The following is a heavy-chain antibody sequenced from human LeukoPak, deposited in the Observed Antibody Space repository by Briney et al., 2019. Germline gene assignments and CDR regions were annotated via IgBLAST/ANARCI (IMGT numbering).Heavy chain of an antibody. D-gene: IGHD3-3*01. Sequence: GASVKVSCKASGYTFTSYGISWVRQAPGQGLEWMGWISAYNGNTNYAQKLKGRVTMTTDTSTSTAYMELRSLRSDDTAVYYCARRPPRITIFGVVIAADYYYYMDVWGKGTTVTVSS. CDR1: GYTFTSYG. CDR2: ISAYNGNT. V-gene: IGHV1-18*01. CDR3: ARRPPRITIFGVVIAADYYYYMDV. J-gene: IGHJ6*03.